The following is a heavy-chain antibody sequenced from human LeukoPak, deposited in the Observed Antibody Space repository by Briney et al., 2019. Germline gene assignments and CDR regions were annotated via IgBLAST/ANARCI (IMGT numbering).Heavy chain of an antibody. CDR1: GFTFSSYS. J-gene: IGHJ3*02. CDR3: ARDRGWEPFAFDI. V-gene: IGHV3-21*01. D-gene: IGHD1-26*01. Sequence: GGSLRLSCAASGFTFSSYSMNWVRQAPGKGLEWVSSISSSSSYIYYADSVKGRFTISRDNAKNSLYLQMNSLRAEDTAVYYCARDRGWEPFAFDIWGQGTMVTVSS. CDR2: ISSSSSYI.